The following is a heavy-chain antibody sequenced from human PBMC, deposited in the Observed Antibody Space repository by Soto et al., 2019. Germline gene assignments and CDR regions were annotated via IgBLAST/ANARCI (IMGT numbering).Heavy chain of an antibody. J-gene: IGHJ5*02. V-gene: IGHV4-59*08. D-gene: IGHD1-1*01. CDR2: IYYSGST. CDR1: GGSIISYY. Sequence: PSETLSLTCTVSGGSIISYYWSWILQPPGKGLEWIGYIYYSGSTNYNPSLKSRVTISVDTSKNQFSLKLSSVTAADTAVYYCARQLYNNWFDAWGQGTLVTVSS. CDR3: ARQLYNNWFDA.